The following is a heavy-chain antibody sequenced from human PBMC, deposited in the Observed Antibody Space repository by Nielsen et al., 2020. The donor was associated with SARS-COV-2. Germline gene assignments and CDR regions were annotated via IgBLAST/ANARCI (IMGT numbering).Heavy chain of an antibody. V-gene: IGHV3-30-3*01. D-gene: IGHD4-23*01. CDR1: GFSFSTYA. CDR2: MSYDGNIQ. Sequence: GESLKISCAASGFSFSTYAMHWVRQAPGKGLEWVAVMSYDGNIQYYADSVKGRFTISRDNSKDTLYLQMNNLKGEDMALYYCARGRSGGFRTGGFGMDVWGQGTTVTVSS. CDR3: ARGRSGGFRTGGFGMDV. J-gene: IGHJ6*02.